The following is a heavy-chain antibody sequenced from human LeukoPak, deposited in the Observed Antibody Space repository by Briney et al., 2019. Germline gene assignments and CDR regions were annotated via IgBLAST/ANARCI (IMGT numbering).Heavy chain of an antibody. CDR2: IRYDGSNK. D-gene: IGHD5-18*01. CDR1: GFTFISYS. CDR3: ARDAGYGYDRFDY. V-gene: IGHV3-30*02. J-gene: IGHJ4*02. Sequence: GGSLRLSCAASGFTFISYSIHWVRQAPGKGLEWVAFIRYDGSNKYYADSVKGRFTISRDNSKNTVYLQMNSLRAEDTAVYYCARDAGYGYDRFDYWGQGTQVTVSS.